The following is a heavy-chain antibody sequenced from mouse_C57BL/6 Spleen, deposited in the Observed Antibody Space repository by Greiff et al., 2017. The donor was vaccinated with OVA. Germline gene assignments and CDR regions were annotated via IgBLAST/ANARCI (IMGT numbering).Heavy chain of an antibody. D-gene: IGHD4-1*01. CDR2: IWSGGST. Sequence: VKLMESGPGLVQPSQSLSITCTVSGFSFTSYGVNWVRQSPGKGLEWLGVIWSGGSTDYNAAFISRLSISKDKSKSQVFFKMNSLQADDTAIYYCARNWDWYFDVWGTGTTVTVSS. V-gene: IGHV2-2*01. CDR3: ARNWDWYFDV. CDR1: GFSFTSYG. J-gene: IGHJ1*03.